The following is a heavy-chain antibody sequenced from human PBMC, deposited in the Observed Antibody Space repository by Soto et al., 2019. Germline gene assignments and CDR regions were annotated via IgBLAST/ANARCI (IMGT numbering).Heavy chain of an antibody. CDR1: GYTFTSYG. CDR2: ISAYNGNT. CDR3: ARDAPINYYGSDQDLAFDI. V-gene: IGHV1-18*01. D-gene: IGHD3-10*01. J-gene: IGHJ3*02. Sequence: ASVKVSCKASGYTFTSYGISWVRQAPGQGLEWMGWISAYNGNTNYAQKLQGRVTMTTDTSTSTAYMELRSLRSDDTAVYYCARDAPINYYGSDQDLAFDIWGQGTMVTVSS.